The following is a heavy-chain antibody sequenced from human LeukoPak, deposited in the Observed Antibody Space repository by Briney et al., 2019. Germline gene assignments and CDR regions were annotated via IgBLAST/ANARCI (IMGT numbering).Heavy chain of an antibody. CDR1: GGSISSGAYY. V-gene: IGHV4-30-4*01. Sequence: PSETLSLTCTVSGGSISSGAYYWSWIRQPPGKGLEWIGYIYYSGRTYYKPSLRSRVTISVDRSRNQFSLKLTSVTAADTAGYYCARHAEESFDAFYIWGQGTMVTVSS. J-gene: IGHJ3*02. D-gene: IGHD1-26*01. CDR2: IYYSGRT. CDR3: ARHAEESFDAFYI.